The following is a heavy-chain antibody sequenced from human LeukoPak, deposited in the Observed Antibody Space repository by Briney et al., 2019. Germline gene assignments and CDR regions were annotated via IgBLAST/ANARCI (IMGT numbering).Heavy chain of an antibody. D-gene: IGHD6-13*01. CDR3: ARDFAAAGSGAFDI. CDR2: INAGNGNT. Sequence: ASVKVSCKASGYTFTSYAIHWVRQAPGQRLEWMGWINAGNGNTKYSQKFQGRVTITRDTSASTAYMELSSLRSEDTAVYYCARDFAAAGSGAFDIWGQGTMVTVSS. CDR1: GYTFTSYA. V-gene: IGHV1-3*01. J-gene: IGHJ3*02.